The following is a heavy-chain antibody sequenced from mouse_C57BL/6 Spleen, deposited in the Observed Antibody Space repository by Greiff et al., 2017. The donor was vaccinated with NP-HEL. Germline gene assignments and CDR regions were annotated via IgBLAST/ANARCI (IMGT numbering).Heavy chain of an antibody. Sequence: VQLQQSDAELVKPGASVKISCKVSGYTFTDHTIHWMKQRPEQGLEWIGYIYPRDGSTKYNEKFKGKATLTADKSSSTAYMQLNSLTSEYSAVYFCAKYYYGSSSYYFDYWGQGTTLTVSS. CDR3: AKYYYGSSSYYFDY. D-gene: IGHD1-1*01. CDR2: IYPRDGST. J-gene: IGHJ2*01. CDR1: GYTFTDHT. V-gene: IGHV1-78*01.